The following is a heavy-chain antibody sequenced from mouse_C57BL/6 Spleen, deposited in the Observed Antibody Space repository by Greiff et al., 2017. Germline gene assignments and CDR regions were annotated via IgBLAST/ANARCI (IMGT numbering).Heavy chain of an antibody. CDR2: IDPETGGT. CDR3: TRKWTYYSNYDWYFDV. D-gene: IGHD2-5*01. Sequence: QVQLQQSGAELVRPGASVTLSCKASGYTFTDYEMHWVKQTPVHGLEWIGAIDPETGGTAYNQKFKGKAILTADKSSSTAYMELRSLTSEDSAVYYGTRKWTYYSNYDWYFDVWGTGTTVTVSS. V-gene: IGHV1-15*01. CDR1: GYTFTDYE. J-gene: IGHJ1*03.